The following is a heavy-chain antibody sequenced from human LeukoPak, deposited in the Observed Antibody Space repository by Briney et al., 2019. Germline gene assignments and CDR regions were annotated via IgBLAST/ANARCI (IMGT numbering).Heavy chain of an antibody. J-gene: IGHJ4*02. CDR1: GFTFSSYA. CDR3: ARNVGYCSGGSCYSDY. V-gene: IGHV3-30*04. CDR2: ISYDGSKK. Sequence: GGSLRLSCAVSGFTFSSYAIHWVRQAPGKGLEWVAVISYDGSKKYYADSVKGRITISRDNSKNTLFLQMNSLRREDTAVYYCARNVGYCSGGSCYSDYWGQGTLVTVSS. D-gene: IGHD2-15*01.